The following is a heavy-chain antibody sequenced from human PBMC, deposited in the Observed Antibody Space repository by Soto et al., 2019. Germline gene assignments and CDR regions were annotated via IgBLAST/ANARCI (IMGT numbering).Heavy chain of an antibody. CDR3: ARGRYGDY. CDR2: ISAHNGNT. J-gene: IGHJ4*02. D-gene: IGHD1-1*01. Sequence: QVHLVQSGAEVKKPGASVKVSCKGSGYAFTTYGITWVRQAPGQGLEWMGWISAHNGNTNYGQKLQGRVTVTRDTSTRTAYMELRSLRYHDTAVYYCARGRYGDYWGQGALVTVSS. CDR1: GYAFTTYG. V-gene: IGHV1-18*01.